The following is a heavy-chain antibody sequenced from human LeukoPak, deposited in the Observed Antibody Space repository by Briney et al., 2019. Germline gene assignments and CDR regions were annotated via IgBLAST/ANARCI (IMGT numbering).Heavy chain of an antibody. CDR1: GGSFSGYY. V-gene: IGHV4-34*01. CDR3: AGPGAARLDY. J-gene: IGHJ4*02. CDR2: INHRGST. Sequence: SETLSLTCAVYGGSFSGYYWSWIRQPPGKGLEWIGEINHRGSTNYNPSLKSRVTISVDTPKNQFSLKLSSVTAADTAVYYCAGPGAARLDYWGQGTLVTVSS. D-gene: IGHD6-6*01.